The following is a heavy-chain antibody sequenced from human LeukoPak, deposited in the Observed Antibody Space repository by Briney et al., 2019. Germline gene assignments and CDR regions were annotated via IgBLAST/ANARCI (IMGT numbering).Heavy chain of an antibody. CDR1: GFTFSSFW. CDR2: IKEDGSQK. Sequence: GGSLRLSCAASGFTFSSFWMTWDRQAPGKGLEWVANIKEDGSQKYYVDSVKGRFTISRDNAKNSLFLQTNSLRVDDTAVYYCARDSGWFRFDYWGQGTLVTVSS. D-gene: IGHD6-19*01. V-gene: IGHV3-7*03. CDR3: ARDSGWFRFDY. J-gene: IGHJ4*02.